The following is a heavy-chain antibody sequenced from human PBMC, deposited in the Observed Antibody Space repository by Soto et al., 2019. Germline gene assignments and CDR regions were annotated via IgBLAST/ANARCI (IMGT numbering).Heavy chain of an antibody. D-gene: IGHD5-18*01. J-gene: IGHJ6*02. Sequence: GSLRLSCAASGFTFSDWWMHWVRQAPGKGLEWVSRIKRDGSITNYADSVKGRFTISRGNSKNTLYLQMNSLRAEDTAVYYCAKTEYSYGANYYYYGMDVWGQGTTVTVSS. CDR3: AKTEYSYGANYYYYGMDV. CDR1: GFTFSDWW. V-gene: IGHV3-74*01. CDR2: IKRDGSIT.